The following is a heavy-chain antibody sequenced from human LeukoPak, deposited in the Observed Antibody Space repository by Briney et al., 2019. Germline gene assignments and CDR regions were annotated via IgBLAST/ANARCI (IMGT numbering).Heavy chain of an antibody. CDR3: ARDLASSPPSSGWYKDYDAFDI. D-gene: IGHD6-19*01. CDR2: IYCSGST. J-gene: IGHJ3*02. Sequence: SETLSLTCTVSGGSISSYYWSWIRQPPGKGLEWIGYIYCSGSTNYNPSLKSRVTISVDTSKNQFSLQLNSVTPEDTAVYYCARDLASSPPSSGWYKDYDAFDIWGQGTMVTVSS. CDR1: GGSISSYY. V-gene: IGHV4-59*12.